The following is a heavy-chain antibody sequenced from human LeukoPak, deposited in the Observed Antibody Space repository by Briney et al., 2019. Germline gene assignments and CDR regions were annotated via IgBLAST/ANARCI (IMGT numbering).Heavy chain of an antibody. Sequence: GGSLRLSCAASGFIVSSNYMSWVSQAPGKGLEWVSIIYSGGTTYYAESVKGRFTIPRDTSKNTLYLQMNSLRAEDTAVYYCAREVGATRGLDLWGQGTLVTVSS. CDR1: GFIVSSNY. CDR3: AREVGATRGLDL. CDR2: IYSGGTT. V-gene: IGHV3-53*01. J-gene: IGHJ5*02. D-gene: IGHD1-26*01.